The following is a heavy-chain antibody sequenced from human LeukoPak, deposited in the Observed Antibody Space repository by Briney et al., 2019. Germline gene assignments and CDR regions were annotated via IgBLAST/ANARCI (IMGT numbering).Heavy chain of an antibody. J-gene: IGHJ3*02. CDR3: ASRVVPAAIGAFDI. CDR2: IYYSGST. D-gene: IGHD2-2*01. Sequence: SETLCLTCTVSGGSISSGDYYWSWIRQPPGKGLEWIGYIYYSGSTYYNPSLKSRVTISVDTSKNQFPLKLSSVTAADTAVYYCASRVVPAAIGAFDIWGQGTMVTVSS. V-gene: IGHV4-30-4*08. CDR1: GGSISSGDYY.